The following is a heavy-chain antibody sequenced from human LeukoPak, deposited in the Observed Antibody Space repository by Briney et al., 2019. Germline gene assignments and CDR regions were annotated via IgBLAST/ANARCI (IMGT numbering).Heavy chain of an antibody. J-gene: IGHJ4*02. CDR2: IYYSGST. CDR1: GGSISSSSYY. V-gene: IGHV4-39*01. D-gene: IGHD2-2*01. Sequence: SETLSLTCTASGGSISSSSYYWGWIRQPPGKGLEWIGSIYYSGSTYYNPSLKCRVTISVDTSTNQFSLMLSSVTAANPAVYYCAMLPGGSSTSCPIDYWGQGTLVTVSS. CDR3: AMLPGGSSTSCPIDY.